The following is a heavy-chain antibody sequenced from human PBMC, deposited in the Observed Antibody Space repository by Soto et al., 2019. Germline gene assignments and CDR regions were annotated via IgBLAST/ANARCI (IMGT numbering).Heavy chain of an antibody. CDR1: GYTLSDYF. CDR2: IRTISSAI. Sequence: GRYLKLSSAVYGYTLSDYFMTWVRQAPGKGLEWVSSIRTISSAIYFADSVRGRFTISRDNARNSLYLQMTSLRDEDTAVYYFARETPSFVSWGQGTLVTVS. D-gene: IGHD2-15*01. CDR3: ARETPSFVS. J-gene: IGHJ4*02. V-gene: IGHV3-48*02.